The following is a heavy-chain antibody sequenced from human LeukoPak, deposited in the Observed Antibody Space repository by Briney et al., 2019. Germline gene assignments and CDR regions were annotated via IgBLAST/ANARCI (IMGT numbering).Heavy chain of an antibody. D-gene: IGHD6-19*01. V-gene: IGHV3-20*04. CDR3: ETSLAVAGPNDY. Sequence: GGSLRLSCAASGFTFDDYGMSWVRQAPGKGLEWVSGINWNGGSTGYADSVKGRFTISGDNAKNSLYLQMNRLRAEDTALYYCETSLAVAGPNDYWGQGTLVPVSS. CDR1: GFTFDDYG. CDR2: INWNGGST. J-gene: IGHJ4*02.